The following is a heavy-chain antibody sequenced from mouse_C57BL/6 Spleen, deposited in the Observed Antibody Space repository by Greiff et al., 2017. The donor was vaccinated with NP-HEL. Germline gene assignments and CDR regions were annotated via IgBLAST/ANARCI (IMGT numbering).Heavy chain of an antibody. Sequence: EVHLVESGGGLVQPGGSLSLSCAASGFTFTDYYMSWVRQPPGKALEWLGFIRNKANGYTTEYSASVKGRFTISRDNSQSILYLQMNALRAEDSATYYCARYGGDFDYWGQGTTLTVSS. CDR2: IRNKANGYTT. CDR1: GFTFTDYY. CDR3: ARYGGDFDY. V-gene: IGHV7-3*01. J-gene: IGHJ2*01.